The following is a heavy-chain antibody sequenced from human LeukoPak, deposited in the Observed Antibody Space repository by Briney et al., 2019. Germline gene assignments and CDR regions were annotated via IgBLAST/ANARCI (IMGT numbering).Heavy chain of an antibody. V-gene: IGHV3-21*01. Sequence: KPGGSLRHSCAASGFTFSSYSMNWVRQAPGKGLEWVSSISSSSSYIYYADSVKGRFTISRDNAKNSLYLQMNSLRAEDTAVYYCARDPTGAVEGDTLHFDYWGQGTLVTVSS. D-gene: IGHD2-8*02. CDR2: ISSSSSYI. CDR3: ARDPTGAVEGDTLHFDY. J-gene: IGHJ4*02. CDR1: GFTFSSYS.